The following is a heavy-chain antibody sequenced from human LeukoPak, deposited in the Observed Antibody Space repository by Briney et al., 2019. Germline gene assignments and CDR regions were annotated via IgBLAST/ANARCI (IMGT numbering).Heavy chain of an antibody. J-gene: IGHJ3*02. CDR1: GGSTGSYY. CDR2: IYYSGST. V-gene: IGHV4-59*01. Sequence: PETLSLTCTVSGGSTGSYYWNWIRQPPGKGLEWIGYIYYSGSTNYNPSLKSRVTISVDTSKNQFSLKLSSVTAADTAVYYCAGRLWRRDGYNLSAFDIWGQGTMVTVSS. D-gene: IGHD5-24*01. CDR3: AGRLWRRDGYNLSAFDI.